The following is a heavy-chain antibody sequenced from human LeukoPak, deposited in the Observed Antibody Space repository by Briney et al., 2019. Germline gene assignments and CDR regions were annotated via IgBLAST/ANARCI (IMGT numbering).Heavy chain of an antibody. V-gene: IGHV4-61*08. CDR1: GGSISSGGYY. CDR2: IYYSGST. CDR3: ARGGVPDEKYKDAKGWFDP. D-gene: IGHD1-14*01. Sequence: SETLSLTCTVSGGSISSGGYYWSWIRQPPGKGLEWIGYIYYSGSTNYNPSLKSRVTISVDTSKNQFSLKLSSVTAADTAVYYCARGGVPDEKYKDAKGWFDPWGQGTLVTVSS. J-gene: IGHJ5*02.